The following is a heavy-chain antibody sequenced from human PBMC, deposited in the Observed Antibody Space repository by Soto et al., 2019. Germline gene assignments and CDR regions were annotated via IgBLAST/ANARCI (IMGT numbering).Heavy chain of an antibody. V-gene: IGHV1-58*02. CDR2: IVVGSGNT. CDR3: AREITMVRGVIEPYYYYGMDV. CDR1: GFTFTSSA. Sequence: SVKVSCKASGFTFTSSAMQWVRQARGQRLEWIGWIVVGSGNTNYAQKFQERVTITRDMSTSTAYMELSSLRSEDTAVYYCAREITMVRGVIEPYYYYGMDVWGQGTTVTVSS. D-gene: IGHD3-10*01. J-gene: IGHJ6*02.